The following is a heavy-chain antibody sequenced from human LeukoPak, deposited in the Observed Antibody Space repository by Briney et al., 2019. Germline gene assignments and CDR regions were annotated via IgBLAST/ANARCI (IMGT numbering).Heavy chain of an antibody. Sequence: PGRSLRLSCAASGFTFSNYAMHWVRQAPGKGLEWVAVISHEGRNKYYADSVKGRFTISRDNFKDTVYLQMNSLRTEDRAVYFCAGTYRNNWSIDYWGQGTLVTVSS. CDR2: ISHEGRNK. V-gene: IGHV3-30*04. J-gene: IGHJ4*02. D-gene: IGHD6-13*01. CDR1: GFTFSNYA. CDR3: AGTYRNNWSIDY.